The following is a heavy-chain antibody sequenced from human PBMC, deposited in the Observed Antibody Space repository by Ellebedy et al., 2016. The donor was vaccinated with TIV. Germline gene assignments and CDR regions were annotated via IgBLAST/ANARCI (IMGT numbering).Heavy chain of an antibody. Sequence: GESLKISCIASGFTFSSYAMHWMRQAPGKGLEWVAVISYDVNNKYNADSVKGRFTISRDNSQNTLYLLMNSLRAEDTAVYYCAKTASKGRGWRTPIDYWGQGSLVTVSS. CDR2: ISYDVNNK. CDR3: AKTASKGRGWRTPIDY. V-gene: IGHV3-30-3*02. J-gene: IGHJ4*02. CDR1: GFTFSSYA. D-gene: IGHD6-19*01.